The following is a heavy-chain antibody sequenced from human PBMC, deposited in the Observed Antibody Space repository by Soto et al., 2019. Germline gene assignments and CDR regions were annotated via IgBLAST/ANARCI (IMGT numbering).Heavy chain of an antibody. V-gene: IGHV3-11*01. CDR3: ARVREEMAGYFQH. CDR1: GFTFSDYY. Sequence: QVQLVESGGGLVKPGGSLRLSCAASGFTFSDYYMSWIRQAPGKGLEWVSYISGSGSVIHYADSVKGRFTISRDNAKNSLDLQMNSLRAEDTAVYYCARVREEMAGYFQHWGQGTLVTVSS. J-gene: IGHJ1*01. CDR2: ISGSGSVI.